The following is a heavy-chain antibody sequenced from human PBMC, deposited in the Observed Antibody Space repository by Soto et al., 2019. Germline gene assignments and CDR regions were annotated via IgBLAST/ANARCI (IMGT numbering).Heavy chain of an antibody. Sequence: SVAQGTISDCCGSWIRKPPGEGLEWIGDIYYSGNTNYRPSLKSRITMSVDTSKNQFSLKLRSVTAADTAVYYCARVRQGTAGAFDIWVQGTMVPGSS. CDR1: QGTISDCC. V-gene: IGHV4-59*01. CDR2: IYYSGNT. CDR3: ARVRQGTAGAFDI. J-gene: IGHJ3*02. D-gene: IGHD3-10*01.